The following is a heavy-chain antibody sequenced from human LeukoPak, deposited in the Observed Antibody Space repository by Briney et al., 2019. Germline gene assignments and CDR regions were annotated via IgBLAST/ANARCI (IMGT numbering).Heavy chain of an antibody. D-gene: IGHD3-9*01. Sequence: SETLSLTCTVSGGSISSYYWSWIRQPPGKGLEWIGYIYYSGSTNYNPSLKSRVTISVDTSKNQFSLKLSSVTAADTAVYYCARDQVDILTGSYYYYYGMDVWGQGTTVTVSS. V-gene: IGHV4-59*01. CDR1: GGSISSYY. J-gene: IGHJ6*02. CDR2: IYYSGST. CDR3: ARDQVDILTGSYYYYYGMDV.